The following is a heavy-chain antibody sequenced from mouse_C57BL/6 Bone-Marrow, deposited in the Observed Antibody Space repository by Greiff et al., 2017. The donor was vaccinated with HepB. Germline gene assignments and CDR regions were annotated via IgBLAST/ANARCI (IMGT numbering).Heavy chain of an antibody. D-gene: IGHD2-1*01. CDR1: GFTFSDYG. CDR2: ISSGSSTI. J-gene: IGHJ3*01. Sequence: EVKLVESGGGLVKPGGSLKLSCAASGFTFSDYGMHWVRQAPEKGLEWVAYISSGSSTIYYADTVKGRFTISRDNAKNTLFLQMTSLRSEDTAMYYCARGDGNWFAYWGQGTLVTVSA. V-gene: IGHV5-17*01. CDR3: ARGDGNWFAY.